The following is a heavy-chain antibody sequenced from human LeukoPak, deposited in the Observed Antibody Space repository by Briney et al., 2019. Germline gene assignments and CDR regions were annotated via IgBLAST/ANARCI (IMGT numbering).Heavy chain of an antibody. Sequence: PSETLSLTCTVSGGSISSSSYYWGWIRQPPGKGLEWIGSIYYSGSTYYNPSLKSRVTISVDTSKNQFSLKLSSVTAADTAVYYCARHTPGSSGWYSWFDPWGQGTLVTVSS. CDR3: ARHTPGSSGWYSWFDP. CDR2: IYYSGST. J-gene: IGHJ5*02. D-gene: IGHD6-19*01. CDR1: GGSISSSSYY. V-gene: IGHV4-39*01.